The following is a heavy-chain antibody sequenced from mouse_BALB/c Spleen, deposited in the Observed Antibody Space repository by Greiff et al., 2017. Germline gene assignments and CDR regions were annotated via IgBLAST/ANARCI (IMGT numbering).Heavy chain of an antibody. D-gene: IGHD1-1*01. Sequence: EVKVVESGGGLVQPGGSRKLSCAASGFTFSSFGMHWVRQAPEKGLEWVAYISSGSSTIYYADTVKGRFTISRDNPKNTLFLQMTSLRSEDTAMYYCAREANYYGSIYAMDYWGQGTSVTVSS. V-gene: IGHV5-17*02. CDR3: AREANYYGSIYAMDY. CDR2: ISSGSSTI. CDR1: GFTFSSFG. J-gene: IGHJ4*01.